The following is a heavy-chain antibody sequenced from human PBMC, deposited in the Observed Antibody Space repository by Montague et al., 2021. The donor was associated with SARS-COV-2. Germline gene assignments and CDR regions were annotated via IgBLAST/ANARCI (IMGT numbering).Heavy chain of an antibody. Sequence: SETLSLTCTVSGDSISSFYRNWIRQPAGKGLEWIGRIYASGGTNYNPSLKSRVAMSVDTSKNQSSLKLNSVTAADTAVYYCGRGVVAATPVVDYWGRGTLVTVSS. CDR2: IYASGGT. D-gene: IGHD2-15*01. V-gene: IGHV4-4*07. J-gene: IGHJ4*02. CDR1: GDSISSFY. CDR3: GRGVVAATPVVDY.